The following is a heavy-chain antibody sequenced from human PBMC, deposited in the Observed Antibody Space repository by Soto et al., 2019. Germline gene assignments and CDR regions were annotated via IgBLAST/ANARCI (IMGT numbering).Heavy chain of an antibody. CDR1: GYIFTLYW. J-gene: IGHJ6*02. D-gene: IGHD4-17*01. Sequence: PGESRKISCKASGYIFTLYWIGWVRQMPGKGLEWMGIIYPGDSDTRYSPSFQGQVTISADKSISTASLQWSSLKASDTAVYYCARQSPTPGYYYFSYGMDVWGQGTTVTVSS. CDR3: ARQSPTPGYYYFSYGMDV. V-gene: IGHV5-51*01. CDR2: IYPGDSDT.